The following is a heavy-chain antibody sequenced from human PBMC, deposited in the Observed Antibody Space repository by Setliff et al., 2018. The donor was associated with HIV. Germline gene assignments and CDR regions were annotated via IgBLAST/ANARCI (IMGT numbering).Heavy chain of an antibody. D-gene: IGHD3-22*01. Sequence: GGSLRLSCAASGFTFRSYAMHWVRQAPGKGLEWVADIAYDGGDEYFADSVKGRFAISRDYSRNTLHLQMNGLRPEDTAVYYCARGGYFDSSSAGALDVWGQGTLVTVSS. V-gene: IGHV3-30*09. J-gene: IGHJ3*01. CDR2: IAYDGGDE. CDR3: ARGGYFDSSSAGALDV. CDR1: GFTFRSYA.